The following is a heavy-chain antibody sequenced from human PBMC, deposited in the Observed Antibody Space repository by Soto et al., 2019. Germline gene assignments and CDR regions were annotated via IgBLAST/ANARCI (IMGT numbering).Heavy chain of an antibody. CDR2: IWYDGSTK. Sequence: QVQLVESGGGVVQPGKSLRLSCAASGFTFSSYGMHWVRQAPGKGLEWVAVIWYDGSTKYYADSVKGRFTISRDNSKNTLYLQMNSLSAEDTAVYYCAREWEIAAAGNRNWFDPWGQGTLVTVSS. V-gene: IGHV3-33*01. CDR3: AREWEIAAAGNRNWFDP. D-gene: IGHD6-13*01. CDR1: GFTFSSYG. J-gene: IGHJ5*02.